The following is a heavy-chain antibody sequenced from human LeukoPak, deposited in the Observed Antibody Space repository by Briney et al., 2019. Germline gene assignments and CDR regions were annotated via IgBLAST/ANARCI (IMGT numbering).Heavy chain of an antibody. CDR1: GGSFSGYY. Sequence: SETLSLTCAVYGGSFSGYYWSWIRQPPGKGLEWIGEINHSGSTNYNPSLKSRVTISVDTSKNQFSLKLSFVTAADTAVYYCARGYRIKYYYDSSGYYYFDYWGQGTLVTVSS. J-gene: IGHJ4*02. D-gene: IGHD3-22*01. CDR2: INHSGST. V-gene: IGHV4-34*01. CDR3: ARGYRIKYYYDSSGYYYFDY.